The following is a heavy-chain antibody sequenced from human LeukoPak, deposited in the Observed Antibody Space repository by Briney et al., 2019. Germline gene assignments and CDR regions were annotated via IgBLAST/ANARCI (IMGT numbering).Heavy chain of an antibody. D-gene: IGHD3-9*01. CDR1: GGTFSSYA. CDR2: IIPIFGTA. J-gene: IGHJ4*02. V-gene: IGHV1-69*01. Sequence: SVKVSCKASGGTFSSYAISWVRQAPGQGLEWMGGIIPIFGTANYAQKFQGRVTITADESTSTAYMELSSLRSEDTAVYYCARGGRYFGWLLPFDYWGQGTLVTVSS. CDR3: ARGGRYFGWLLPFDY.